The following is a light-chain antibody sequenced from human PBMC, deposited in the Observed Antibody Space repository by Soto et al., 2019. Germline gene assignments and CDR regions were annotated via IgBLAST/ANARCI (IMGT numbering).Light chain of an antibody. V-gene: IGKV1-39*01. Sequence: DIQMTQSPSSLSASVGDRVTITCRASQSISSYLNWYQQKPGTAPKLLLYAASSLQSGVPSRFSGSGSGTDFTLTISSLQPEDFATYHCQQSYSTPYTFGQGTKLEIK. CDR3: QQSYSTPYT. CDR2: AAS. J-gene: IGKJ2*01. CDR1: QSISSY.